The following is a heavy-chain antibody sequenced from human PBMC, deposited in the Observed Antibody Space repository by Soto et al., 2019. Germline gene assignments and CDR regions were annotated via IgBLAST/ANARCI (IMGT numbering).Heavy chain of an antibody. D-gene: IGHD7-27*01. CDR3: ARDLDPWVTGDPFGY. CDR1: GYTFTSYG. J-gene: IGHJ4*02. Sequence: ASVKVSCKASGYTFTSYGISWVRQAPGQGLEWMGWISAYNGNTNYAQKLQGRVTMTTDTSTSTAYMELRSLRSDDTAVYYCARDLDPWVTGDPFGYWGQGTLVTVSS. V-gene: IGHV1-18*04. CDR2: ISAYNGNT.